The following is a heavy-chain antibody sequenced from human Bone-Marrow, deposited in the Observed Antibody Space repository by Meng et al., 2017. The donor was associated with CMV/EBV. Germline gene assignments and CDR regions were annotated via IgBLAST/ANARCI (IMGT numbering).Heavy chain of an antibody. CDR3: ARDAIAAHSWWFDP. CDR2: IIPIFGTA. J-gene: IGHJ5*02. Sequence: SVKVSCKASGGTFSSYAISWVRQAPGQGLEWMGGIIPIFGTANYAQKFQGRVTITTDESTSTAYMELSSLRSEDTAVYYCARDAIAAHSWWFDPWGQGNLVTVSS. V-gene: IGHV1-69*05. D-gene: IGHD6-6*01. CDR1: GGTFSSYA.